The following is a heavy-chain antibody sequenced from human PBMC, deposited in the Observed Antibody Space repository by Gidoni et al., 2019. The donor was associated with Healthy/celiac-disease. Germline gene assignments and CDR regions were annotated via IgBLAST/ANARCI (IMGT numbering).Heavy chain of an antibody. CDR2: MRSKANSYAT. V-gene: IGHV3-73*01. Sequence: EVQLVESGGGLVQPGGSLKLSCAASGFTFSGSAMHWVRQASGQGLEWVGRMRSKANSYATAYAASVKGRFTISRDDSKNTAYLQMNSLKTEDTAVYYCTSQRFDFWSGYRTDDAFDIWGQGTMVTVSS. J-gene: IGHJ3*02. D-gene: IGHD3-3*01. CDR3: TSQRFDFWSGYRTDDAFDI. CDR1: GFTFSGSA.